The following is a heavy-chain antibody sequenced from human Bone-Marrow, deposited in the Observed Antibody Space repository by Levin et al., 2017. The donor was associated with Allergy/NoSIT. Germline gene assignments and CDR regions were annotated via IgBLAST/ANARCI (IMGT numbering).Heavy chain of an antibody. Sequence: PSETLSLTCTVSGASISSGDHYWSWIRQPPGKGLEWIGYINYRGSTHYNPSLKSPVTISVDTSKNQFSLKLTSVIAADTAIYYCVRQILVAAPASTPYFDCWGPGTLVTVSS. D-gene: IGHD6-13*01. CDR1: GASISSGDHY. J-gene: IGHJ4*02. CDR2: INYRGST. V-gene: IGHV4-30-4*01. CDR3: VRQILVAAPASTPYFDC.